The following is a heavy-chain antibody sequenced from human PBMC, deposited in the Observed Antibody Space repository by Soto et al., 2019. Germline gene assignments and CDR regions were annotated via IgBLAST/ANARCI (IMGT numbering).Heavy chain of an antibody. CDR1: GYTFTSYY. CDR3: ARAYCSSTSCYAFDI. Sequence: ASVKVSCKASGYTFTSYYMHWVRQAPGQGLEWMGIINPSGGSTSYAQKFQGRVTMTRDTSTSTVYMELSSLRSEDTAVYYCARAYCSSTSCYAFDIWGQGTMVTVSS. D-gene: IGHD2-2*01. CDR2: INPSGGST. V-gene: IGHV1-46*01. J-gene: IGHJ3*02.